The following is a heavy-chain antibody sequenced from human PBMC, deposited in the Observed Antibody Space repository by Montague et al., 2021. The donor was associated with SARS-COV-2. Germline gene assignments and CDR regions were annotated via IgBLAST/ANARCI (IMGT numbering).Heavy chain of an antibody. CDR3: ASGYDYVWGSYRYLHWFDP. CDR2: INHSGST. Sequence: SETLSLTCAVYGGSFSGYYWSWIRQPPGKGLEWIGEINHSGSTNYNPSLKSRVTISVDTSKNQFSLKLSSVTAADTAVYYCASGYDYVWGSYRYLHWFDPWGQGTLVTVSS. D-gene: IGHD3-16*02. V-gene: IGHV4-34*01. CDR1: GGSFSGYY. J-gene: IGHJ5*02.